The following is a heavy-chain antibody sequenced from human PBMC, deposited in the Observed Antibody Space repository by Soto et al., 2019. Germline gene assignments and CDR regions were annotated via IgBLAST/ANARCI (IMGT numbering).Heavy chain of an antibody. CDR1: GFTFSSYS. V-gene: IGHV3-21*01. Sequence: EVQLVESGGGLVQPGGSVRLSCAASGFTFSSYSMNWVRQAPGKGLEWVSSISSSSSYIYYADSVKGRFTISRDNAKNSLVLQMNSLRAEDTAVYYCASDLPYSSSPSDYLGQGTLVTVSS. CDR3: ASDLPYSSSPSDY. CDR2: ISSSSSYI. D-gene: IGHD6-13*01. J-gene: IGHJ4*02.